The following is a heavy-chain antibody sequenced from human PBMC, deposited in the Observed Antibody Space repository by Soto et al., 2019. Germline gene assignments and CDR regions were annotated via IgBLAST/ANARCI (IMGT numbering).Heavy chain of an antibody. CDR1: GASITNDAFF. Sequence: SETLSLTCPVSGASITNDAFFWTWVRQHPEKGLEWLAYITYGGSIYYDPSLRSRLTVSIDKSKSQFSLNVRSVTAADTAVYYCAKMERTQLWLLVQNWGQGLLVTVSS. CDR3: AKMERTQLWLLVQN. CDR2: ITYGGSI. D-gene: IGHD5-18*01. J-gene: IGHJ4*02. V-gene: IGHV4-31*03.